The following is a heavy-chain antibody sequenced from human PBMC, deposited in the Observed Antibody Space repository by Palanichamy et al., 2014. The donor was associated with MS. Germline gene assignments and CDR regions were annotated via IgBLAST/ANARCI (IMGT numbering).Heavy chain of an antibody. V-gene: IGHV3-33*01. CDR2: WYDGSNT. Sequence: WYDGSNTYYTDSVKGRFTISRDNSKNTLYLQMNSLRAEDTAVYYCTRDIRSSYFDFWGQGNMVTVSS. D-gene: IGHD1-26*01. J-gene: IGHJ4*02. CDR3: TRDIRSSYFDF.